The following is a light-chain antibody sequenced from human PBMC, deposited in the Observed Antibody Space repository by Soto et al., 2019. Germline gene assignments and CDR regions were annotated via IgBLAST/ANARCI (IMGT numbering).Light chain of an antibody. CDR2: DTS. Sequence: ILMTQSPATLSVSPGERATLYCRASQTVSSKLAWYQHKPGQAPRLLIYDTSNRATGIPARFSGSGSGTDFTLTISSLEPEDFAVYYCHQRKSWPRTFGQGTRLEIK. V-gene: IGKV3-11*01. CDR1: QTVSSK. J-gene: IGKJ5*01. CDR3: HQRKSWPRT.